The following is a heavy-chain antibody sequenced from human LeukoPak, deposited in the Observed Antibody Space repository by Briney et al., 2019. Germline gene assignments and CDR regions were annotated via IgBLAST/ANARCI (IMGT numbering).Heavy chain of an antibody. D-gene: IGHD3-10*01. V-gene: IGHV1-18*01. CDR2: ISAYNGNT. CDR3: ARVSLWFGELDMDV. J-gene: IGHJ6*03. CDR1: GYTFTSYG. Sequence: GASVKVSCKASGYTFTSYGISWVRQAPGQGLEWMGWISAYNGNTNYAQKLQGRVTMTTDTSTSTAYMELRSLRSDDTAVYYCARVSLWFGELDMDVWGKGTTVTVSS.